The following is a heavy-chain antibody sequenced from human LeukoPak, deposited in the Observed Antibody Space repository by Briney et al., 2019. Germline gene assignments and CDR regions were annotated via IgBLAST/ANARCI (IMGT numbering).Heavy chain of an antibody. CDR3: ARDRGSGYFPGFDS. D-gene: IGHD3-3*01. V-gene: IGHV4-59*01. CDR2: IYYKGNT. Sequence: NPSQTLSLTCNVSGGSISVYFWSWIRQPPGKGLEWIGHIYYKGNTNYNSSLQSRVTISIDTSKTQFSLNLSSVTAADTGVYYCARDRGSGYFPGFDSWGQGTLVTVSS. J-gene: IGHJ4*02. CDR1: GGSISVYF.